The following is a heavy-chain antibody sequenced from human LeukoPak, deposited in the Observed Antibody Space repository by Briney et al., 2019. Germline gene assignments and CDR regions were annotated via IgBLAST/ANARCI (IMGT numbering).Heavy chain of an antibody. Sequence: GGSLRLSCEVSGFTVSTNHMSWVRQAPGKGLEWVSVIYSDTNTYYADSVKGRFTISRDSSKNTVFLQMNSLRAEDTAVYYCARDREVVTAKAQMDVWGKGTTVTVSS. V-gene: IGHV3-53*01. D-gene: IGHD2-21*02. CDR1: GFTVSTNH. CDR2: IYSDTNT. CDR3: ARDREVVTAKAQMDV. J-gene: IGHJ6*04.